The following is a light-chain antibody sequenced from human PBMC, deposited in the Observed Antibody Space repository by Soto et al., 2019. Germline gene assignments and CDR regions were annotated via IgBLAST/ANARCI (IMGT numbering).Light chain of an antibody. J-gene: IGLJ2*01. CDR1: SGDIGGYNL. Sequence: QSALTQPASVSGSPGQSITISCTGTSGDIGGYNLVSWYQQFPGKAPKLIIYEGSKRPSGVSDRFSGSRSGNTASLTISGLQAEDEADYYCCSYAAGSSNVVGSSSVVFGGGTKLTVL. CDR2: EGS. CDR3: CSYAAGSSNVVGSSSVV. V-gene: IGLV2-23*01.